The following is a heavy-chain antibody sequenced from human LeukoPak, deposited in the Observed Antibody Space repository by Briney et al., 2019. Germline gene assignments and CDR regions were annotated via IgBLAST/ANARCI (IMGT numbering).Heavy chain of an antibody. Sequence: ASVKVSCKASGYTFTSYYMHWVRQAPGQGLEWMGIIYPSGGSTSYAQKFQGRVTMTRDMSTSTVYMELSSLRSEDTAVYYCARETVEYSSSSSRFDPWGQGTLVTVSS. CDR1: GYTFTSYY. CDR2: IYPSGGST. V-gene: IGHV1-46*01. D-gene: IGHD6-6*01. J-gene: IGHJ5*02. CDR3: ARETVEYSSSSSRFDP.